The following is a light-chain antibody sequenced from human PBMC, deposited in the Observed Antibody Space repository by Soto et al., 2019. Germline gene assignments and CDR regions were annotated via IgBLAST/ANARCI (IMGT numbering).Light chain of an antibody. Sequence: DIQMTQSPSSVSASVGDRVTITCRASQGISSWLAWYQQKPGKAPELLIYAASSLQSGVPSRCSGSGSGTYFTLTISRLLPEDFAIYYCQQAHSFPFTFGQGTRLEIK. CDR2: AAS. J-gene: IGKJ5*01. CDR1: QGISSW. CDR3: QQAHSFPFT. V-gene: IGKV1D-12*01.